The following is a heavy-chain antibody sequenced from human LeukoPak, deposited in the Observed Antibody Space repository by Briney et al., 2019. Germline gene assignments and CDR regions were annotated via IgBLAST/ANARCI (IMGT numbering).Heavy chain of an antibody. CDR1: GFTFSSYA. Sequence: GGSLRLSCAASGFTFSSYAMSWVRQAPGKGLEWVSAISGSGGSTYYADSVKGRFTISRDNSKNTLYLQMNSLRAEDTAVYYCAKVVASYDSSGYNDYWGQGTLVTVSX. CDR2: ISGSGGST. D-gene: IGHD3-22*01. J-gene: IGHJ4*02. CDR3: AKVVASYDSSGYNDY. V-gene: IGHV3-23*01.